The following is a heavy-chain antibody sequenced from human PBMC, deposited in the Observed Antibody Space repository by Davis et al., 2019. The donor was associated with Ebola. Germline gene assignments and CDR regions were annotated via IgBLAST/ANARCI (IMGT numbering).Heavy chain of an antibody. CDR1: GGSFSGYY. V-gene: IGHV4-34*01. J-gene: IGHJ6*02. Sequence: SETLSLTCAASGGSFSGYYWSWIRQPPGKGLEWIGEINHSGSTNYNPSLKSRVTITVDTSKNQFSLKLSSVTAADTAVYYCARLAIKYCSGGSCYYYGMDVWGQGTTVTVSS. CDR3: ARLAIKYCSGGSCYYYGMDV. D-gene: IGHD2-15*01. CDR2: INHSGST.